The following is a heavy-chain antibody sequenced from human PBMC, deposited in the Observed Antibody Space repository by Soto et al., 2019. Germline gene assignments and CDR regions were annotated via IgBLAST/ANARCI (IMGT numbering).Heavy chain of an antibody. CDR2: ISSSSSYI. CDR3: ARSYVNIVATITSYADY. Sequence: GGSLRLSCAASGFTFSSYSMNWVRQAPGKGLEWVSSISSSSSYIYYADSVKGRFTISRDNAKNSLYLQMNSLRAEETAVYYCARSYVNIVATITSYADYWGQGTLVTVSS. J-gene: IGHJ4*02. D-gene: IGHD5-12*01. V-gene: IGHV3-21*01. CDR1: GFTFSSYS.